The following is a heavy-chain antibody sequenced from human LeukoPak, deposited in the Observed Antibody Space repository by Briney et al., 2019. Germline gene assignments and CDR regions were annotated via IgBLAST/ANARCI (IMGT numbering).Heavy chain of an antibody. CDR1: GYTFTGYY. D-gene: IGHD6-13*01. CDR2: INPNSGGT. Sequence: ASVKVSCKASGYTFTGYYMHWVRQAPGQGLEWMGWINPNSGGTNYAQKFQGRVTMTRDTSISTAYMELSRLRSDDTAVYYCARDARIAAAGPAGNWFDPWGQGTLVTVSS. CDR3: ARDARIAAAGPAGNWFDP. J-gene: IGHJ5*02. V-gene: IGHV1-2*02.